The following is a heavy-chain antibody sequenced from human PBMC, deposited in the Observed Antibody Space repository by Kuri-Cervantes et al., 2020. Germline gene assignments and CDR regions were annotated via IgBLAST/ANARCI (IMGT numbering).Heavy chain of an antibody. CDR3: ARDALYRYNWNGPPWGYYGMDV. CDR2: ISAYNGNT. D-gene: IGHD1-1*01. CDR1: GYTFTSYG. J-gene: IGHJ6*02. Sequence: ASVKVSCKASGYTFTSYGISWVRQAPGQGLEWMGWISAYNGNTNYAQRLQGRVTMTTDTSISTAYMELSRLRSDDTAVYYCARDALYRYNWNGPPWGYYGMDVWGQGTTVTVSS. V-gene: IGHV1-18*01.